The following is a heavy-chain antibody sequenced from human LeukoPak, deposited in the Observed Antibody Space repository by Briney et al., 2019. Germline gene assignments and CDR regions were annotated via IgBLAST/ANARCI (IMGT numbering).Heavy chain of an antibody. CDR2: MNPKSGNT. D-gene: IGHD5/OR15-5a*01. J-gene: IGHJ6*02. CDR1: GYTFTSYD. Sequence: ASVKAYCKASGYTFTSYDIIWVRQATGQGLEWMGWMNPKSGNTGYAQKFQGRVTMTRNTSISTAYMELSSLRSEDTAVYYCASGIWCRYYYGMDVWGQGTTVTVSS. V-gene: IGHV1-8*01. CDR3: ASGIWCRYYYGMDV.